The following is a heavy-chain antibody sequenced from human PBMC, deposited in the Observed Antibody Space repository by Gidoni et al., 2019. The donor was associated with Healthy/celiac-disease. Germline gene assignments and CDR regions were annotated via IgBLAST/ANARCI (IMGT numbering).Heavy chain of an antibody. CDR3: ASESIVGATSGGMDV. CDR1: GFTFSSYA. J-gene: IGHJ6*02. V-gene: IGHV3-30*04. Sequence: QVQLVESGGGVVQPGRSLRLSCAASGFTFSSYAMHWVRQAPGKGLEWVAVISYDGSNKYYADSVKGRFTISRDNSKNTLYLQMNSLRAEDTAVYYCASESIVGATSGGMDVWGQGTTVTVSS. CDR2: ISYDGSNK. D-gene: IGHD1-26*01.